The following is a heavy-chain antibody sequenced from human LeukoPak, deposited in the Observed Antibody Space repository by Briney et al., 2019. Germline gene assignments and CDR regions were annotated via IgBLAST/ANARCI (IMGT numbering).Heavy chain of an antibody. CDR1: GYSIRSGYY. Sequence: NSSETLSLTCAVSGYSIRSGYYWGWIRQPPGKGLEWIGSVFSGNTHYNLSLKSRVTISVDTSKNQFYLDLSSVTAADTAVYYCARLRGSYYYFESWGQGTLVTVSS. J-gene: IGHJ4*02. CDR2: VFSGNT. V-gene: IGHV4-38-2*01. D-gene: IGHD1-26*01. CDR3: ARLRGSYYYFES.